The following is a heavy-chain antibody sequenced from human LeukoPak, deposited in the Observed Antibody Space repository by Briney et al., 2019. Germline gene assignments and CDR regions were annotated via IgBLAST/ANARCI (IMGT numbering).Heavy chain of an antibody. CDR1: GGSIRSYY. D-gene: IGHD6-19*01. V-gene: IGHV4-4*07. CDR2: IYASGTT. Sequence: PSETLSLTCSVSGGSIRSYYWSWRRQPAGKGLEWIGRIYASGTTNYNPSLKSRVTMSVDTSKNQFSLKLSSMTAADTAVYYCARVTYSSDWADGVEIYDYYMDVWGKGTTVTVSS. CDR3: ARVTYSSDWADGVEIYDYYMDV. J-gene: IGHJ6*03.